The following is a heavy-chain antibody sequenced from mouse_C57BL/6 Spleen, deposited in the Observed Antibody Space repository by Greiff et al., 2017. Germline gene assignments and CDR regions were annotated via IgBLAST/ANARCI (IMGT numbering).Heavy chain of an antibody. V-gene: IGHV1-22*01. D-gene: IGHD1-1*01. CDR2: INPNNGGT. Sequence: EVQLQQSGPELVKPGASVKMSCKASGYTFTDYNMHWVKQSPGKSLEWIGYINPNNGGTSYNQKFKGKATLTVNKSSSTAYMELRSLTSEDSAVYYCARWKLDDHYYGSSYFDYWGQGTTLTVSS. CDR1: GYTFTDYN. J-gene: IGHJ2*01. CDR3: ARWKLDDHYYGSSYFDY.